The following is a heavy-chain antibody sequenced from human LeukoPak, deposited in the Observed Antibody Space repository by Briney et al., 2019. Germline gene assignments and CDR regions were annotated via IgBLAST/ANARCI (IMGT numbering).Heavy chain of an antibody. V-gene: IGHV3-23*01. CDR2: ISGSGGST. CDR1: GFTFSSYA. Sequence: PGGSPRLSCAASGFTFSSYAMSWVRQAPGKGLEWVSAISGSGGSTYYADSVKGRFTISRDNSKNTLYLQMNSLRAEDTAVYYCAKVTVSSYYDSSGYLEAYYFDYWGQGTLVTVSS. J-gene: IGHJ4*02. D-gene: IGHD3-22*01. CDR3: AKVTVSSYYDSSGYLEAYYFDY.